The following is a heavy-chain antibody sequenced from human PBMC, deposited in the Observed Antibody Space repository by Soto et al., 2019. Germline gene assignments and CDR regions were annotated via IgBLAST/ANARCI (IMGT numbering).Heavy chain of an antibody. CDR1: GFTLSSYA. Sequence: GGSLRLSCAASGFTLSSYAMSWVRQAPGKGLEWVSAISGSGGSTYYADSVKGRFTISRDNSKNTLYLQMNSLRAEDTAVYYCAKSSSTIAHLGYYYYMDVWGKGTTVTVSS. CDR2: ISGSGGST. D-gene: IGHD2-2*01. J-gene: IGHJ6*03. V-gene: IGHV3-23*01. CDR3: AKSSSTIAHLGYYYYMDV.